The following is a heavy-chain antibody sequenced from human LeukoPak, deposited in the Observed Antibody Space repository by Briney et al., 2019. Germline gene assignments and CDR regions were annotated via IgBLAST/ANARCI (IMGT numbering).Heavy chain of an antibody. V-gene: IGHV3-7*03. Sequence: PGGSLRLSCVASGFSFSNYWMSWVRQAPGKGLEWVANIYQDGSEKNYVDSVKGRFTISRDNAKNSLFLQLDSLRAEDTAVYYCAGTQTFDYWSQGALVTVAS. D-gene: IGHD1-1*01. J-gene: IGHJ4*02. CDR2: IYQDGSEK. CDR3: AGTQTFDY. CDR1: GFSFSNYW.